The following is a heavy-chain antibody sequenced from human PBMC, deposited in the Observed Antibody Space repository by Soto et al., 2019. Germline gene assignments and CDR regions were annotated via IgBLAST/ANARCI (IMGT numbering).Heavy chain of an antibody. D-gene: IGHD3-22*01. CDR1: GFTFSDYY. CDR2: ISSSGSTI. CDR3: ARGPPYYYDSSGYYFFFDY. Sequence: PGGSLRLSCAASGFTFSDYYMSWIRQAPGKGLEWVSYISSSGSTIYYADSVKGRFTISRDNAKNSLYLQMNSLRAEDTAVYYCARGPPYYYDSSGYYFFFDYWGQGTLVTVSS. V-gene: IGHV3-11*01. J-gene: IGHJ4*02.